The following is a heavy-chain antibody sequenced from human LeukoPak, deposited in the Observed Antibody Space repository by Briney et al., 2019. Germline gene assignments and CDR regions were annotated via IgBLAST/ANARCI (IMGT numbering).Heavy chain of an antibody. Sequence: GGSLRLSRAASAFTVSSNYMSWVRQAPXXXXXWDSVIYSGGSTYYAXSVXXXXTISRHNSKNTLYLQMNSLRAEDTAVYYCASRFYGSLGVDYWGQGTLVTVSS. D-gene: IGHD6-6*01. V-gene: IGHV3-53*04. CDR2: IYSGGST. CDR3: ASRFYGSLGVDY. J-gene: IGHJ4*02. CDR1: AFTVSSNY.